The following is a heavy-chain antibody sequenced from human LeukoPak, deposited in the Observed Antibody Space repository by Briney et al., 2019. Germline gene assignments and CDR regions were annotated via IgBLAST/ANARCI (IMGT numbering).Heavy chain of an antibody. CDR2: IYYSGST. J-gene: IGHJ5*02. D-gene: IGHD1-1*01. V-gene: IGHV4-59*01. CDR1: GGSISSYY. CDR3: ARENWNDGQGFWFDP. Sequence: SETLSLTCTVSGGSISSYYWSWIRQPPGKGLEWIGYIYYSGSTNYNPSLKSRVTISVDTSKNQFSLKLSSVTAADTAVYYCARENWNDGQGFWFDPWGQGTLVTVSS.